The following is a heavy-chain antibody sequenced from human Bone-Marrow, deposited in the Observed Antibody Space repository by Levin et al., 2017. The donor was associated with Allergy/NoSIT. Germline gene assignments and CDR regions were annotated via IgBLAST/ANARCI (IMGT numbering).Heavy chain of an antibody. Sequence: SVKVSCKASGGTFGSHAVSWVRQAPGQGLEWMGGIIPNFGTTKYAQKFQGRVTVTADRSTSTAYMELSNLTSDDTAVYYCAREGRGFYQYYYMDVWGKGTTVTVSS. D-gene: IGHD1-26*01. CDR2: IIPNFGTT. CDR3: AREGRGFYQYYYMDV. CDR1: GGTFGSHA. J-gene: IGHJ6*03. V-gene: IGHV1-69*06.